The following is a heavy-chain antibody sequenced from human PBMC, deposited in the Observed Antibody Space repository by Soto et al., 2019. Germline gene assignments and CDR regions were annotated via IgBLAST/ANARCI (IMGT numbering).Heavy chain of an antibody. D-gene: IGHD6-13*01. CDR1: VFTFSSYS. V-gene: IGHV3-21*01. CDR2: ISSSSSYI. CDR3: ARDPVAYSSSWYVGWFDP. Sequence: GGSLRLSCAASVFTFSSYSMNWVRQAPGKGLEWVSSISSSSSYIYYADSVKGRFTISRDNAKNSLYLQMNSLRAEDTAVYYCARDPVAYSSSWYVGWFDPWGQGTLVTVSS. J-gene: IGHJ5*02.